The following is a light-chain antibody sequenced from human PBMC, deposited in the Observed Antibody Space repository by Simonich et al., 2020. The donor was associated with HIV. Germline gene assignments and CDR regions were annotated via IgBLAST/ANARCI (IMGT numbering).Light chain of an antibody. CDR3: SSYAGSNNWV. V-gene: IGLV2-8*01. CDR1: SRDVGGYNY. CDR2: EVS. Sequence: QSALTQPPSASGSPGQSVTISCTGTSRDVGGYNYVSWYQQHPGKAPRLMIYEVSKRPSGVPDRFSGSKSDNTASLTVSGLQAEDEADYYCSSYAGSNNWVFGGGTKVTVL. J-gene: IGLJ3*02.